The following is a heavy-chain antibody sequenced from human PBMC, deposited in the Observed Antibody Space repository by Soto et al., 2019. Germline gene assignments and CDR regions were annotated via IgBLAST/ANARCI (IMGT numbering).Heavy chain of an antibody. Sequence: EVQLAESGGGLVQPGGSLRLSCVASGFTFSRHYMTWVRQAQGKGLEWVAKIKPDGSESYYVDSVRGRFTFSRDNAKNSLSLQMNSLRDEDTAVYYSALGEWLRVEFWGQGTLVTVSS. CDR1: GFTFSRHY. J-gene: IGHJ4*02. CDR3: ALGEWLRVEF. D-gene: IGHD3-3*01. V-gene: IGHV3-7*01. CDR2: IKPDGSES.